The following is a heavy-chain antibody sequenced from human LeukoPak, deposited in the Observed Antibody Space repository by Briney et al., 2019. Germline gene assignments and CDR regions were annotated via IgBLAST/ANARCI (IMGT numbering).Heavy chain of an antibody. Sequence: GGSLRLSCIGSGFRFSSYAMSWVRQAPGKGLEWVSGISGSGGATYYIDPAKGRFSISRDNSKSTLYLRMTCLRAEDTAVYYCAKDYGDFGSSYFCAFDVWGPGTIVSVSS. CDR2: ISGSGGAT. CDR3: AKDYGDFGSSYFCAFDV. J-gene: IGHJ3*01. V-gene: IGHV3-23*01. CDR1: GFRFSSYA. D-gene: IGHD3-3*01.